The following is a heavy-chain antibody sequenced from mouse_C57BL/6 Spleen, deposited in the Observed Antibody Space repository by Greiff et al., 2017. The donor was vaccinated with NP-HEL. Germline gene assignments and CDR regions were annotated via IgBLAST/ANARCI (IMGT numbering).Heavy chain of an antibody. J-gene: IGHJ3*01. D-gene: IGHD2-4*01. V-gene: IGHV1-20*01. CDR1: GYSFTGYF. CDR3: ARRDYDYDGAWFAY. CDR2: INPYNGDT. Sequence: VHVKQSGPELVKPGDSVKISCKASGYSFTGYFMNWVMQSHGKSLEWIGRINPYNGDTFYNQKFKGKATLTVDKSSSTAHMELRSLTSEDSAVYYCARRDYDYDGAWFAYWGQGTLVTVSA.